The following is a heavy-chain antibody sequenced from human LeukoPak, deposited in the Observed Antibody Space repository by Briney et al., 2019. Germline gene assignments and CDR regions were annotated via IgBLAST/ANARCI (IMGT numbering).Heavy chain of an antibody. CDR2: FDPEDGET. CDR1: GYTLTELS. J-gene: IGHJ4*02. Sequence: ASVKVSCKVSGYTLTELSMHWVRQAPGKGLEWMGGFDPEDGETIYAQKFQGRVTMTEGTSTDTAYMELSSLRSEDTAVYYCATVEFLRLDSSGYYPFDYWGQGTLVTVSS. CDR3: ATVEFLRLDSSGYYPFDY. V-gene: IGHV1-24*01. D-gene: IGHD3-22*01.